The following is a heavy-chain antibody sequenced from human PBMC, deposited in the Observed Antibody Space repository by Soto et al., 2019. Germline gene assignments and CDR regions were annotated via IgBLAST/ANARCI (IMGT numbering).Heavy chain of an antibody. J-gene: IGHJ4*02. V-gene: IGHV3-23*01. CDR2: ISGSGGAT. D-gene: IGHD3-3*01. CDR3: AKATLRVVHPLVFDY. CDR1: GLSFRSYA. Sequence: PGGSLKLSCEASGLSFRSYAMNGVRKAQGKGLEWISVISGSGGATYFADSVKGRFVISRDNSKNTLYLQMNSLRAEDTAIYYCAKATLRVVHPLVFDYWGQGSLVTVSS.